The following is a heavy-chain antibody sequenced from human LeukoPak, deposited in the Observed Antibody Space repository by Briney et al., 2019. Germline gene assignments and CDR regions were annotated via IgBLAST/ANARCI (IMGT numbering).Heavy chain of an antibody. V-gene: IGHV1-18*01. J-gene: IGHJ4*02. Sequence: ARVKVSCKASGYTFTSYGISWVRQAPGQGLEWMGWISAYNGNINYAQKLQGRVTMTTDTSTSTAYMELRSLRSDDTAVYYCARGKDYYGSSGYYFDYWGQGTLVTVSS. D-gene: IGHD3-22*01. CDR2: ISAYNGNI. CDR3: ARGKDYYGSSGYYFDY. CDR1: GYTFTSYG.